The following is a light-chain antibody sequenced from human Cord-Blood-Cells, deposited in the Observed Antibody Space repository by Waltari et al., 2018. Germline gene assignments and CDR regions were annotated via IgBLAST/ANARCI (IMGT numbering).Light chain of an antibody. CDR2: EGS. CDR1: SSDVGSYNL. V-gene: IGLV2-23*01. J-gene: IGLJ2*01. CDR3: CSYAGSSTVV. Sequence: QSALTQPASVSGSPGQSITISCTGTSSDVGSYNLVSWYQQQPGKAPKLMIYEGSKRPSGVSNRFSGSKSVNTACLTISGLQAEDEADYYCCSYAGSSTVVVGGGTKLTVL.